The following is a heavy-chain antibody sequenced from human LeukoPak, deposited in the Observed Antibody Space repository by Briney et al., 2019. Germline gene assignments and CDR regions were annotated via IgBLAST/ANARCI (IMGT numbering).Heavy chain of an antibody. V-gene: IGHV3-21*01. J-gene: IGHJ4*02. CDR1: GFTFSSYS. CDR3: ARVDDSSGSFDY. Sequence: GGSLRLSRAASGFTFSSYSMNWVRQAPGKGLEWVSSISSSSSYIYYADSVKGRFTISRDNAKNSLYLQMNSLRAEDTAVYYCARVDDSSGSFDYWGQGTLVTVSS. D-gene: IGHD3-22*01. CDR2: ISSSSSYI.